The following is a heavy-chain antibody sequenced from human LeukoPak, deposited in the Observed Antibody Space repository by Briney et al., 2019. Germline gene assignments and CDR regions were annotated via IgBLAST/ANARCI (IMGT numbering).Heavy chain of an antibody. CDR1: GGSFSGYY. J-gene: IGHJ6*02. Sequence: PSETLSLTCAVYGGSFSGYYWSWIRQPPGKGLEWIGEINHSGSTNYNPSLKSRVTISVDTSKNQFSLKLSSVTAADTAVYYCARGIRQYSSSWYLPKGYYYGMDVWGQGTTVTVSS. CDR3: ARGIRQYSSSWYLPKGYYYGMDV. D-gene: IGHD6-13*01. CDR2: INHSGST. V-gene: IGHV4-34*01.